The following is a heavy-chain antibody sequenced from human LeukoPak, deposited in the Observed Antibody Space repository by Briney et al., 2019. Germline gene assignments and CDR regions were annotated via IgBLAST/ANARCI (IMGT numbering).Heavy chain of an antibody. CDR2: TSFNGNT. CDR1: GYTFSNCG. J-gene: IGHJ4*02. Sequence: GASVKVSCKASGYTFSNCGISWVRQAPGLGLELMGLTSFNGNTNYAQNFQDRVTMTTDTSPTTAYMELRGLESDGAGVYYCARHSGSGWQALGYWGQGTLVTVSS. D-gene: IGHD6-19*01. V-gene: IGHV1-18*04. CDR3: ARHSGSGWQALGY.